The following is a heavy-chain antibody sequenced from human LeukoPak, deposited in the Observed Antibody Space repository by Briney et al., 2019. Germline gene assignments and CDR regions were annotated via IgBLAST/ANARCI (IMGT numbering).Heavy chain of an antibody. CDR2: ISGSGGST. V-gene: IGHV3-23*01. CDR1: GFTFSSYA. CDR3: AKDIDFWSGYSYYFDY. D-gene: IGHD3-3*01. J-gene: IGHJ4*02. Sequence: GGSLRLSCAASGFTFSSYARSWVRQPPGKGLEWVSAISGSGGSTYYADSVKGRFTISRDNSKNTLYLQMNSLRAEDTAVYYCAKDIDFWSGYSYYFDYWGQGTLVTVSS.